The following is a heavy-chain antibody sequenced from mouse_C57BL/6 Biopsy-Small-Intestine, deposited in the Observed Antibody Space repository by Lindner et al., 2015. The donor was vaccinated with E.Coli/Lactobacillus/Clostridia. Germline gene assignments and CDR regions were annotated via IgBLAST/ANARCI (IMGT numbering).Heavy chain of an antibody. D-gene: IGHD1-1*01. J-gene: IGHJ4*01. CDR2: INPSSGYA. CDR3: ARAFISGISEAMDY. CDR1: GYTFTTFW. V-gene: IGHV1-7*01. Sequence: VQLQESGPELAKPGASVKLSCKASGYTFTTFWMHWVKQRPGQGLEWIGYINPSSGYAKVNERFRDKATLTAGKSSSTAYMQLNNLTYEDSAVYYCARAFISGISEAMDYWGQGTSVTVSS.